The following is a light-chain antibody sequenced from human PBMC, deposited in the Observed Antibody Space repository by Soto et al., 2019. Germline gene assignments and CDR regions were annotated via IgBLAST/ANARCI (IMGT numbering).Light chain of an antibody. J-gene: IGKJ1*01. CDR1: QSVSTN. V-gene: IGKV3-15*01. Sequence: EIVMTPSPATLAVSPEERVTRSCRASQSVSTNLAWYQQKPGQAPRLLIYGASTKATGIPARFSGSGSGTEFTLTISSLQSEDFAVYYCQQYNNWWAFGQGTKVDIK. CDR3: QQYNNWWA. CDR2: GAS.